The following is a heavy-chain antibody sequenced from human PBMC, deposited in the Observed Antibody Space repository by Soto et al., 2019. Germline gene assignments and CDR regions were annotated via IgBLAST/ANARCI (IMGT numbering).Heavy chain of an antibody. J-gene: IGHJ6*02. CDR3: ARLTLWGMVV. V-gene: IGHV1-3*01. CDR2: INAGNGNT. Sequence: ASVKVSCKASGYTFTSYAMHWVRQAPGQRLEWMGWINAGNGNTSYAQKFQGRVTMTRGTSTSTVYMELSSLRSEDTAVYYCARLTLWGMVVWGQGTTVTVSS. CDR1: GYTFTSYA.